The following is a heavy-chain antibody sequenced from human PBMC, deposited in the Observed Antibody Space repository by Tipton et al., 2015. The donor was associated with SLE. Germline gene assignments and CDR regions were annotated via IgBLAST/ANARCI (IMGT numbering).Heavy chain of an antibody. CDR1: GGSITTTPYY. V-gene: IGHV4-39*07. CDR2: THYSGTT. CDR3: AREVNVVSDSDAFDI. Sequence: TLSLTCIVSGGSITTTPYYWGWIRQSPEKGLEWIGSTHYSGTTYYNPSLKSRLTLSLDTSKNQFSLRLRSVTAADTAVYYCAREVNVVSDSDAFDIWGQGTVVTVS. J-gene: IGHJ3*02. D-gene: IGHD2-21*01.